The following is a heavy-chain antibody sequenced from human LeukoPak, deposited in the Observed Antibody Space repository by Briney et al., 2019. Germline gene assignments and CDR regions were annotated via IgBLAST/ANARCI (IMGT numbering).Heavy chain of an antibody. CDR3: ARVGDSSGYYYYYYYMDV. V-gene: IGHV3-7*01. Sequence: PGGSLRLSCAASGFTFSSYWMSWVRQAPGKGLEWVANIKQDGSEKYYVDSVKGRFTISRDNAKNSLYLQMNSLRAEDTAVYYCARVGDSSGYYYYYYYMDVWGKGTTVTVSS. CDR1: GFTFSSYW. D-gene: IGHD3-22*01. J-gene: IGHJ6*03. CDR2: IKQDGSEK.